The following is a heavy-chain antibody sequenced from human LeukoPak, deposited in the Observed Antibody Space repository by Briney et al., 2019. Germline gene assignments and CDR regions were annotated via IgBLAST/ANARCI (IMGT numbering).Heavy chain of an antibody. Sequence: SVKVSCKASGGTFSSYAISWVRQAPGQGLEWMGGIIPIFGTANHAQKFQGRVTITADESTSTAYMELSSLRSEDTAVYYCARDPEGYYGSGSYWDYWGQGTLVTVSS. V-gene: IGHV1-69*13. J-gene: IGHJ4*02. CDR3: ARDPEGYYGSGSYWDY. CDR1: GGTFSSYA. D-gene: IGHD3-10*01. CDR2: IIPIFGTA.